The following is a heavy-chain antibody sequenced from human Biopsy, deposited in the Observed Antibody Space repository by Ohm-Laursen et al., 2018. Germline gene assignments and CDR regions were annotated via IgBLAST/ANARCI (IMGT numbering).Heavy chain of an antibody. V-gene: IGHV4-59*13. D-gene: IGHD2/OR15-2a*01. J-gene: IGHJ6*02. CDR1: GGSISSDW. Sequence: TLSLTCTVSGGSISSDWWSWIRQTPGKGLEWIGYVYYSGTTTYNPSLRSRVTISVDTSMNQISLRLQSVTAADTAIYYCTRATNSTGWPYYYFYGMDIWGQGTTVTISS. CDR3: TRATNSTGWPYYYFYGMDI. CDR2: VYYSGTT.